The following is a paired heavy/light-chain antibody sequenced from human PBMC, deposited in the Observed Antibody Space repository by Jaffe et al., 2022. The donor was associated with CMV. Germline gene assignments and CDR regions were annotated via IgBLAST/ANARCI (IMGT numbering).Heavy chain of an antibody. J-gene: IGHJ6*02. CDR1: GYTFTSYY. Sequence: QVQLVQSGAEVKKPGASVKVSCKASGYTFTSYYMHWVRQAPGQGLEWMGIINPSGGSTSYAQKFQGRVTMTRDTSTSTVYMELSSLRSEDTAVYYCARDQGYCSSTSCWGMDVWGQGTTVTVSS. D-gene: IGHD2-2*01. V-gene: IGHV1-46*01. CDR2: INPSGGST. CDR3: ARDQGYCSSTSCWGMDV.
Light chain of an antibody. Sequence: DIQMTQSPSSLSASVGDRVTITCRASQSISNYLNWYQQQPGKAPKLLIYAASNLQSGVPSRFSGSGSGTDFTLTISSLQPEDSATYYCQESYNTPYTFGQGTKLEIK. CDR1: QSISNY. CDR3: QESYNTPYT. V-gene: IGKV1-39*01. J-gene: IGKJ2*01. CDR2: AAS.